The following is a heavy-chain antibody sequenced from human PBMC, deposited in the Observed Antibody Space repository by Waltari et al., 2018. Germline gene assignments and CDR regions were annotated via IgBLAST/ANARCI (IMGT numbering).Heavy chain of an antibody. CDR3: SRQVLGYCTSAACRRLES. Sequence: QVQLQESGPGLVKSSETLSLTCDVSGYAVNSGFYWGWIRQAPGKGLEWVATIYHDGTTFYKPSLKSRLSVSMDTSKNQISLTLQSVTAADTAVYYCSRQVLGYCTSAACRRLESWGQGTLVTVSS. CDR2: IYHDGTT. D-gene: IGHD2-2*03. J-gene: IGHJ4*02. CDR1: GYAVNSGFY. V-gene: IGHV4-38-2*01.